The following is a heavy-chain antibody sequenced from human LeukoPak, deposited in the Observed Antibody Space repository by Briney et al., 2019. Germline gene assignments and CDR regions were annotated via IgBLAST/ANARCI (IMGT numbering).Heavy chain of an antibody. D-gene: IGHD4-17*01. CDR3: ARGQTTVTN. CDR2: IKQDGSEK. V-gene: IGHV3-7*03. Sequence: GGYLSLYCAASGFTFSSYWMSWVRQAPGKGLEWVANIKQDGSEKYYLDSVKGRFTIYRDNAKNSLYLQMNSLRAEDTAVYYCARGQTTVTNWGQGTLVTVSS. J-gene: IGHJ4*02. CDR1: GFTFSSYW.